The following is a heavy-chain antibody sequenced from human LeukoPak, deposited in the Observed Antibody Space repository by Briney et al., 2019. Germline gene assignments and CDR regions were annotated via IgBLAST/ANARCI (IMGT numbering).Heavy chain of an antibody. D-gene: IGHD3-22*01. CDR2: IYYSGST. Sequence: PSETLSLTCTVSGGSISSYYWSWIRQPPGKGLEWIGYIYYSGSTNYDPSLKSRVTISVDTSKNQFSLKLSSVTAADTAAYYCAGTPHYYDSSGSYFDYWGQGTLVTVSS. CDR3: AGTPHYYDSSGSYFDY. CDR1: GGSISSYY. J-gene: IGHJ4*02. V-gene: IGHV4-59*08.